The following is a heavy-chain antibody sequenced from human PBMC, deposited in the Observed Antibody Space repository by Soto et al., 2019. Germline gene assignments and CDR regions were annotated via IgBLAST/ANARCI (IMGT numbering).Heavy chain of an antibody. Sequence: QVQLQESGPGLVKPSQTLSLTCTVSGSSITSGSYYWNWIRQSPGKGLEWIGCIHPSGSTHYNPSLQSRVAISHDGYAKRFSLNLTSVTAEDTALYYCARGPDDSKSGYWGKGILVTVYS. D-gene: IGHD4-4*01. CDR2: IHPSGST. J-gene: IGHJ4*02. CDR3: ARGPDDSKSGY. V-gene: IGHV4-31*03. CDR1: GSSITSGSYY.